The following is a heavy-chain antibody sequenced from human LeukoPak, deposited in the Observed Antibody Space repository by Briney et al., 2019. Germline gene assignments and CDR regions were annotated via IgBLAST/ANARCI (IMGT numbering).Heavy chain of an antibody. CDR1: GYSFTNYW. Sequence: GESLKIYCKGSGYSFTNYWIGWVRQMPGKGMEWMGIIYPGDSDTRYSPSFQGQVTISADKSISPAYLQWSSLKASDTAMYYCARPVGYGSSRYPDYWGQGTLVTVSS. CDR2: IYPGDSDT. CDR3: ARPVGYGSSRYPDY. J-gene: IGHJ4*02. V-gene: IGHV5-51*01. D-gene: IGHD6-13*01.